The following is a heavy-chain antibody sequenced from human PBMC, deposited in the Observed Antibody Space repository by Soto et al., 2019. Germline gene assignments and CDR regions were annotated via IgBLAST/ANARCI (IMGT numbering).Heavy chain of an antibody. CDR1: GGSFSGYY. D-gene: IGHD2-15*01. J-gene: IGHJ4*02. CDR2: INHSGST. Sequence: SQTLSLTCAVYGGSFSGYYWSWIRQPPGKGLEWIGEINHSGSTNYNPSLKSRVTISVDTSKNQFSLKLSSVTAADTAVYYCARSIVVVVAATDYFDYWGQGTLVTVSS. CDR3: ARSIVVVVAATDYFDY. V-gene: IGHV4-34*01.